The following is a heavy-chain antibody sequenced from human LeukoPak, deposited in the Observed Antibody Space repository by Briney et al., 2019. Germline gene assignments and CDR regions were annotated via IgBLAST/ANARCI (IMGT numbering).Heavy chain of an antibody. J-gene: IGHJ3*02. CDR1: GDSFSSHY. V-gene: IGHV4-59*11. CDR3: ARDLVTVTKGFDI. D-gene: IGHD4-17*01. Sequence: SETLSLTCAVSGDSFSSHYWTWIRQPPGKGLEWIGYISYIGGTNYNPSLKSRVTISIDTSKNQFSLKLSSVTAADTAVYYCARDLVTVTKGFDIWGQGTMVSVSS. CDR2: ISYIGGT.